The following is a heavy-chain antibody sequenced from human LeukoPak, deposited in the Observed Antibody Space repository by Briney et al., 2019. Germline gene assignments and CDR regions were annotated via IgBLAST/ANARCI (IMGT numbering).Heavy chain of an antibody. CDR3: ATLHSFGNDY. V-gene: IGHV3-74*01. D-gene: IGHD5-18*01. Sequence: GGSLRLSCAASGFSFSRFWMHWVRQPPGKGLVWVSRIDTDGSTTTYADSVKGRFTISRDNAKSTVYLQINSLRAEDTAVYYCATLHSFGNDYWGQGVLVTVSS. CDR1: GFSFSRFW. J-gene: IGHJ4*02. CDR2: IDTDGSTT.